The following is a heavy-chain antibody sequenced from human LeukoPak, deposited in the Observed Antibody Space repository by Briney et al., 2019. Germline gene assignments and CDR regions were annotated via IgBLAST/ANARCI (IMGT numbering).Heavy chain of an antibody. CDR3: ARGGPATRGYSYGYDP. V-gene: IGHV4-34*01. J-gene: IGHJ5*02. CDR1: GGSSSGYY. Sequence: PSETLSLTCAVYGGSSSGYYWSWIRQPPGKGLEWIGEINHSGSTNYNPSLKSRVTISVDTSKNQFSLKLSSVTAADTAVYYCARGGPATRGYSYGYDPWGQGTLVTVSS. CDR2: INHSGST. D-gene: IGHD5-18*01.